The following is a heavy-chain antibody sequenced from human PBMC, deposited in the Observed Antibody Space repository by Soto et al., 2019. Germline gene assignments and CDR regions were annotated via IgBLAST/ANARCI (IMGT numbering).Heavy chain of an antibody. V-gene: IGHV3-33*01. CDR1: GFIFSPYG. D-gene: IGHD2-15*01. CDR2: IRNDGSDK. Sequence: VGSLRLSCAASGFIFSPYGIHWVRQAPGKGLEWVVLIRNDGSDKYYAESVTGRFTISRDNSKNTVYLQMNSLRAEDTALYFCARAPRVAPFDIWGQGTMVTVSS. CDR3: ARAPRVAPFDI. J-gene: IGHJ3*02.